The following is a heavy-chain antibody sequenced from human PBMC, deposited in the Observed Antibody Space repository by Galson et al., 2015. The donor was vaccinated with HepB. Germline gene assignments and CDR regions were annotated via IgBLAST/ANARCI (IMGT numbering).Heavy chain of an antibody. J-gene: IGHJ4*02. D-gene: IGHD4-17*01. V-gene: IGHV1-2*02. CDR1: GYTFTGYY. Sequence: SCKASGYTFTGYYMHWVRQTPGQGLEWMGWINPHSGGTNFPQKFQGRVTMTRDTSISTAYMELSRLRSDDTAVYYCARVAHNYGDYPDYWGQGTLVTVSS. CDR3: ARVAHNYGDYPDY. CDR2: INPHSGGT.